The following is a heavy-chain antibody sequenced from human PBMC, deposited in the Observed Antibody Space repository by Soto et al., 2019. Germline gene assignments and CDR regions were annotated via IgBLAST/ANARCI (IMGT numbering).Heavy chain of an antibody. CDR2: ISAYNGNT. CDR1: GYTFTSYG. D-gene: IGHD3-10*01. Sequence: QVQLVQSGAEVKKPGASVKVSCKASGYTFTSYGISWVRQAPGQGLEWMGWISAYNGNTNYAQKLQGRVTMTTDTATRTAYMELRSLRYDDTAVYYCARDPDYYYGSGSDNWFDPWGQGTLVTVSS. J-gene: IGHJ5*02. CDR3: ARDPDYYYGSGSDNWFDP. V-gene: IGHV1-18*01.